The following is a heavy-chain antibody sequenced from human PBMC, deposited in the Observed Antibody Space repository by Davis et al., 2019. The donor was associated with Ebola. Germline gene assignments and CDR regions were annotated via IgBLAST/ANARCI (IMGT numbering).Heavy chain of an antibody. CDR3: AKGGARYFYHYYGMDV. CDR1: GFTFSSYA. Sequence: PSETLSLTCAASGFTFSSYAMTWVRQAPGKGLEWVSGISGSGATTYYADSVKGRFTISRDNSKNTLYLQMNSLRADDTALYYCAKGGARYFYHYYGMDVWGQGTTVTVSS. J-gene: IGHJ6*02. CDR2: ISGSGATT. V-gene: IGHV3-23*01. D-gene: IGHD2/OR15-2a*01.